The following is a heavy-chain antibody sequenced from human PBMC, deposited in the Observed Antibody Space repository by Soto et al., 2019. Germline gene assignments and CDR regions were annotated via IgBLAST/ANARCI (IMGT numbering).Heavy chain of an antibody. CDR2: IIGSGGST. V-gene: IGHV3-23*01. CDR3: AKAMVREGGAFDI. CDR1: GFTFSSYA. J-gene: IGHJ3*02. Sequence: AGGSLRLTCAASGFTFSSYAMSWVRQAPGKGLEWVSAIIGSGGSTYYADSVKGRFTISRGNSKNTLYLQMNSLRAEDTAVYYCAKAMVREGGAFDIWGQGTMVTVSS. D-gene: IGHD3-10*01.